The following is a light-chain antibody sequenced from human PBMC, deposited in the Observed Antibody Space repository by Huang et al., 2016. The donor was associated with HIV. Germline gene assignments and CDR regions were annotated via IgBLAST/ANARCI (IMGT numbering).Light chain of an antibody. J-gene: IGKJ3*01. CDR1: QSLLRSNGSTY. V-gene: IGKV2-28*01. CDR3: MQGLQTPGVT. Sequence: IVMTQSPLSLPVTPGEPASISCSASQSLLRSNGSTYFDWYRQRPGPSPQLLIYLGSKRASGVPDRLSGGASGTNFTLKVSRVEADDLGTYYRMQGLQTPGVTFGPGTKVDIK. CDR2: LGS.